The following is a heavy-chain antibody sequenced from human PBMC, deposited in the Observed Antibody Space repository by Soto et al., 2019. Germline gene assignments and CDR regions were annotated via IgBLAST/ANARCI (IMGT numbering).Heavy chain of an antibody. CDR1: GGSISSGYYY. Sequence: SETLSLTCSVSGGSISSGYYYWSWIRQPPGKGLEWIGNIYCSGNTYYNPSLKSRLIISLDTSKNQFSLKVRSVTAADTAVYYCARGGGYDFRSSQAPPIDVWGQGTTVTVSS. V-gene: IGHV4-30-4*02. CDR3: ARGGGYDFRSSQAPPIDV. J-gene: IGHJ6*02. CDR2: IYCSGNT. D-gene: IGHD3-3*01.